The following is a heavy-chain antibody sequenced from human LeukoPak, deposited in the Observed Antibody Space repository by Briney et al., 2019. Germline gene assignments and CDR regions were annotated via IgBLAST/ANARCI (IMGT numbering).Heavy chain of an antibody. D-gene: IGHD2-2*01. CDR3: ARVRGYCSSTICYRYYFDY. CDR1: DYSISSGYY. CDR2: IYHSGST. Sequence: SETLSLTCAASDYSISSGYYWGWIRQPPGKGLEWIGTIYHSGSTYYNPSLKSRVTISVDTSKNQFSLKLTSVTAADTAVYYCARVRGYCSSTICYRYYFDYWGQGTLVTVSS. J-gene: IGHJ4*02. V-gene: IGHV4-38-2*01.